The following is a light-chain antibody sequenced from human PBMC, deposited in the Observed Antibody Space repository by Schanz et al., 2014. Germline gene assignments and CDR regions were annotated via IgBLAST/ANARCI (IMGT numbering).Light chain of an antibody. Sequence: EIVLTQSPGTLSLSPGERATLSCRASQSVSSYLAWYQQKPGQAPRLLIYDTSNRATGIPDRFSGGGSGTDFTLTISRLEPEDFAVYYCQQYGSSPWTFGQGTKVEIK. CDR2: DTS. V-gene: IGKV3-20*01. CDR3: QQYGSSPWT. J-gene: IGKJ1*01. CDR1: QSVSSY.